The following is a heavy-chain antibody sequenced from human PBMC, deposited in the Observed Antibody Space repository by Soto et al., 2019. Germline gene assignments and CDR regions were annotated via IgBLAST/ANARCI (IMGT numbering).Heavy chain of an antibody. CDR3: ANLPDVVVARGGSFDS. Sequence: QVQLVQSGAEVKKPGSSVKVSCKASGGTFSSYAISWVRQAPGQGLEWMGGIIPMFGTPNYAQRFEGRVTITADESQSTDYMELSSLRSDDTAVYYCANLPDVVVARGGSFDSWGQGTLVTVSS. CDR2: IIPMFGTP. D-gene: IGHD2-2*01. CDR1: GGTFSSYA. V-gene: IGHV1-69*01. J-gene: IGHJ4*02.